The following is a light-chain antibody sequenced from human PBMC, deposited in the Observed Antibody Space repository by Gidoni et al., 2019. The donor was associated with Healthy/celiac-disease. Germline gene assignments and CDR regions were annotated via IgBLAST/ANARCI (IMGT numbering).Light chain of an antibody. CDR2: AAS. J-gene: IGKJ1*01. Sequence: DIQITQSPSSLSASVGDTVTITRRASQSISSYLNGYQQKPGKAPKLLIYAASSLHSGVPSRFSGSGSGTDYTLTISSLQPDDFATYYCQQRYSTPRTFGQGTKVEIK. CDR3: QQRYSTPRT. CDR1: QSISSY. V-gene: IGKV1-39*01.